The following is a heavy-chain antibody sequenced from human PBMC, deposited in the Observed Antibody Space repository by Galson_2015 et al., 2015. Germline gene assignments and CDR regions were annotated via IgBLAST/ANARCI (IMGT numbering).Heavy chain of an antibody. CDR3: ARLSRARCSGGSCPYYFDY. CDR2: IYYSGST. J-gene: IGHJ4*02. V-gene: IGHV4-39*01. CDR1: GGSISSSSYY. D-gene: IGHD2-15*01. Sequence: SETLSLTCTVSGGSISSSSYYWGWIRQPPGKGLEWIGSIYYSGSTYYNPSLKSRVTISVDTSKNQFSLKLSSVTAADTAVYYCARLSRARCSGGSCPYYFDYWGQGTLVTVSS.